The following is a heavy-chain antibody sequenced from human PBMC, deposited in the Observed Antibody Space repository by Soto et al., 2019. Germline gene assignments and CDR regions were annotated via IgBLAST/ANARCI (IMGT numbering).Heavy chain of an antibody. CDR1: GFTVSNNY. CDR3: ATHPGGGGY. Sequence: EVQLVESGGGLIQPGGSLRLSCAVSGFTVSNNYMSWVRQAPGKGLEGVSVIYSGGYTAYGDSVKGRFTISRDNSKHLTSHQMNSQRADGKGLYEWATHPGGGGYWGQGTLVTVSS. V-gene: IGHV3-53*01. D-gene: IGHD3-10*01. J-gene: IGHJ4*02. CDR2: IYSGGYT.